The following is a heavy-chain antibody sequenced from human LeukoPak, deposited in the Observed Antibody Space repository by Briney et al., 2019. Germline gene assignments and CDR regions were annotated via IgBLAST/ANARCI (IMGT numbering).Heavy chain of an antibody. CDR1: GDTFSTYA. CDR2: IIPINGIV. Sequence: SVKVSCKGFGDTFSTYAISWVRQAPGQGLEWMGRIIPINGIVDYAQKFQGRVTITADKSTSTAFMELSSLRSDDTAMCYCARRPGRGWGQGTLVTVSS. V-gene: IGHV1-69*04. CDR3: ARRPGRG. J-gene: IGHJ4*02. D-gene: IGHD1-26*01.